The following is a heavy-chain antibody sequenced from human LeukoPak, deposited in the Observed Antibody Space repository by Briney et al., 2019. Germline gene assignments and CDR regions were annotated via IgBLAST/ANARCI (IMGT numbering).Heavy chain of an antibody. V-gene: IGHV3-11*01. CDR1: GFTFSDYH. Sequence: GGSLRLSCAASGFTFSDYHMSWIRQAPGKGLEWVSYISSSGSTIYYADSMKGRFTISRDNAKNSLYLQMNSLRAEDTAVYYCARLSSGYYFDYWGQGTLVTVSS. D-gene: IGHD3-22*01. CDR2: ISSSGSTI. CDR3: ARLSSGYYFDY. J-gene: IGHJ4*02.